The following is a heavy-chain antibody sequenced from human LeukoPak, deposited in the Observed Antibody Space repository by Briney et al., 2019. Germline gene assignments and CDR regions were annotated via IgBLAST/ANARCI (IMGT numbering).Heavy chain of an antibody. Sequence: GGSLRLSCAVSGFTVTGNYMSWVRQAPGEGLEWVSVIYSSGSTYYADSVKGRFTISRDSSKSTLYLQMNSLRAEDTAVYYCARGGGAFCGNDCYRNFDYWGQGTLVTVSS. CDR3: ARGGGAFCGNDCYRNFDY. J-gene: IGHJ4*02. CDR1: GFTVTGNY. CDR2: IYSSGST. D-gene: IGHD2-21*02. V-gene: IGHV3-66*01.